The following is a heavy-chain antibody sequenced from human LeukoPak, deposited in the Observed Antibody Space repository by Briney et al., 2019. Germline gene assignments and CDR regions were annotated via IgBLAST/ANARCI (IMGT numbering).Heavy chain of an antibody. CDR1: GFSFSDYP. Sequence: PGGSLRLSCAASGFSFSDYPMNWVRQAPGKGLEWVSYISRGGSPIYYADSVRGRFAISRDNAKSSVYLQMSSLRAEDTAVYYCARVRYNSGYIFGLWGLGTLVTVSS. CDR2: ISRGGSPI. D-gene: IGHD5-18*01. V-gene: IGHV3-11*04. J-gene: IGHJ4*02. CDR3: ARVRYNSGYIFGL.